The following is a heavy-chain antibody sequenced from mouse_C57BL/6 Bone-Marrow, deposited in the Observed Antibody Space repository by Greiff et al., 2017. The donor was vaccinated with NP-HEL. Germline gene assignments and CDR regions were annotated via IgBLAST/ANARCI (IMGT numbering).Heavy chain of an antibody. CDR3: ARAILTTVVARDWYFDV. CDR2: INYDGSST. Sequence: EVQLQESEGGLVQPGSSMKLSCTASGFTFSDYYMAWVRQVPEKGLEWVANINYDGSSTYYLDSLKSRFIISRDNAKNILYLQMSSLKSEDTATYYCARAILTTVVARDWYFDVWGTGTTVTVSS. D-gene: IGHD1-1*01. CDR1: GFTFSDYY. V-gene: IGHV5-16*01. J-gene: IGHJ1*03.